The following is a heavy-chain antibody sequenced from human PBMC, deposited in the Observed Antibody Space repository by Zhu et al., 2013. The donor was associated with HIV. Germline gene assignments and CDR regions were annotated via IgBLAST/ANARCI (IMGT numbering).Heavy chain of an antibody. Sequence: QVQLVESGGGVVQPGRSLRLSCAASGFTFSSDAMHWVRQAPGKGLEWVAVISYDGSNKYYGDSVKGRFTISRDNSKNTLYLEMNSLTEDTAVYYCARGIPTSSSTWFWGYFDYWGQGTLVTVSS. CDR2: ISYDGSNK. V-gene: IGHV3-30*14. J-gene: IGHJ4*02. CDR1: GFTFSSDA. D-gene: IGHD6-13*01. CDR3: ARGIPTSSSTWFWGYFDY.